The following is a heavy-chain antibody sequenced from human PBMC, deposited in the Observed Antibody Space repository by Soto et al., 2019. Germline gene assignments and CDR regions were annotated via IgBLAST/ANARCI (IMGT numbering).Heavy chain of an antibody. D-gene: IGHD3-3*01. J-gene: IGHJ5*02. CDR3: TRAHCHAGCFGLNWFDP. CDR1: GFTFSTAW. Sequence: EVQLVESGGGLVKPGESLRLSCVVSGFTFSTAWMTWVRQAPGKGLEWVGRIKSRADGETTEYAAPLKGRFYIFRDDSQNTLYLQMNSLETDDTAVYYCTRAHCHAGCFGLNWFDPWGQGTLVTVSS. CDR2: IKSRADGETT. V-gene: IGHV3-15*01.